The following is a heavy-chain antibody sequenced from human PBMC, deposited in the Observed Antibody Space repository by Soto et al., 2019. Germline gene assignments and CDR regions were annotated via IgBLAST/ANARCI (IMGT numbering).Heavy chain of an antibody. CDR2: LNPNSGNT. CDR3: AREKSYGMDV. V-gene: IGHV1-8*01. J-gene: IGHJ6*02. CDR1: GYTFTSYD. Sequence: QVQLVQSGAEVKKPGASVKVSCKASGYTFTSYDINWVRQATGQGLEGMGWLNPNSGNTGHAQKCQGRVTMTRNTSISTAYMELSSMRSEDTAVYYCAREKSYGMDVWGQGTTVTVSS.